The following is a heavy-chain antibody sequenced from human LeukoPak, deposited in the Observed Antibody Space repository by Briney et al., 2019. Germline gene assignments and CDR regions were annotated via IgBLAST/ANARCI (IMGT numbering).Heavy chain of an antibody. CDR3: ARDWDWYKAFDY. D-gene: IGHD3/OR15-3a*01. Sequence: PGGSLSLSCAPSGFTFSTYNMNWVRQAPGKGLEWVSYISSGGSTIYYADSVKGRFTISRDNAKYSLYLLMNSLRAEDTAVYYCARDWDWYKAFDYWGQGTLVTVSS. J-gene: IGHJ4*02. CDR1: GFTFSTYN. V-gene: IGHV3-48*01. CDR2: ISSGGSTI.